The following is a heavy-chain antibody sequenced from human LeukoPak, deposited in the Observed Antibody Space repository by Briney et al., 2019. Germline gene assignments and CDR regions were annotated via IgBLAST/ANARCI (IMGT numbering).Heavy chain of an antibody. CDR2: ISAGSLTI. CDR1: GFRLSNYG. D-gene: IGHD3-10*01. J-gene: IGHJ3*02. CDR3: ARDLLRSGAFDI. Sequence: GGSLRLSCVASGFRLSNYGMNWVRQAPGKGLEWLSYISAGSLTIYYADSVRGRFSISRDNAENSLYLQVNSLRAEDTAVYYCARDLLRSGAFDIWGQGTMVTVSS. V-gene: IGHV3-48*01.